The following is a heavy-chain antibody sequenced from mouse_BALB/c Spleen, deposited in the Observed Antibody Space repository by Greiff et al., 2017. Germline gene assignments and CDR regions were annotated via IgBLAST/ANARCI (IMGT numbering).Heavy chain of an antibody. CDR2: ISYSGST. CDR1: GDSITSGY. J-gene: IGHJ1*01. V-gene: IGHV3-8*02. D-gene: IGHD1-2*01. CDR3: ARSLLRLRFWYFDV. Sequence: EVKLVESGPSLVKPSQTLSLTCSVTGDSITSGYWNWIRKFPGNKLEYMGYISYSGSTYYNPSLKSRISITRDTSKNQYYLQLNSVTTEDTATYYCARSLLRLRFWYFDVWGAGTTVTVSS.